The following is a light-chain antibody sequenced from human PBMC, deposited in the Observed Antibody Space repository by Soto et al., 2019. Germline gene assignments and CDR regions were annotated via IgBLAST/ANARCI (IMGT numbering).Light chain of an antibody. Sequence: VLTQSPGTLSLSPGERATISCRASQSISSSYLAWYQHKPGQAPRLLIYGASSRATGIPHRLSGSGSGTDSTLTISRLEPEDCGVYYCQQYGGSPPYTFGQGTRLEIK. J-gene: IGKJ2*01. V-gene: IGKV3-20*01. CDR2: GAS. CDR3: QQYGGSPPYT. CDR1: QSISSSY.